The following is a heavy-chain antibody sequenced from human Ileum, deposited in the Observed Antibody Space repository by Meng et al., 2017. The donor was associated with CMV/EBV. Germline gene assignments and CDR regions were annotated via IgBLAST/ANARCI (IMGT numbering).Heavy chain of an antibody. CDR1: GASISRSTYC. Sequence: QRHRPESVPGLVKPSDTLPLTCTVSGASISRSTYCWGWIRQPPGKGLEWIGSIYYSGGTYYNPSLKSRVTISVDTSKNQFSLKLNSVTAADTAVYYCASGDSLRAVNFWGQGTLVTVSS. D-gene: IGHD2-21*02. CDR3: ASGDSLRAVNF. V-gene: IGHV4-39*07. J-gene: IGHJ4*02. CDR2: IYYSGGT.